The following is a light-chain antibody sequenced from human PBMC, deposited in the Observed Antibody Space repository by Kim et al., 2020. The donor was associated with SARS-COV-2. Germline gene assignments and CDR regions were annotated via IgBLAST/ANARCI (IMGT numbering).Light chain of an antibody. CDR2: QGS. CDR3: QAWDSSTGV. CDR1: KLGDNY. V-gene: IGLV3-1*01. Sequence: VSPAQTASITCSGDKLGDNYACWYQLKPGQSPVVVIYQGSKRPSGIPERFSGSNSGNTATLTISGTQAMDEADYYCQAWDSSTGVFGGGTQLTVL. J-gene: IGLJ2*01.